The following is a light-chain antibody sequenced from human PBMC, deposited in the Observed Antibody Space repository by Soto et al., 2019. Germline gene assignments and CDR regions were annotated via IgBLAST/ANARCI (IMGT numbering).Light chain of an antibody. J-gene: IGLJ2*01. CDR1: SSNLGPYNY. Sequence: QSALTQPRSVSGSPGQSVAISCTGTSSNLGPYNYVSWYQQHPGKAPTLIIYDVSNRPSGVPVRFSGSKSGNTASLTISGLQADDEADYYCCSYAFTFAVFGGGTKLTVL. CDR2: DVS. CDR3: CSYAFTFAV. V-gene: IGLV2-11*01.